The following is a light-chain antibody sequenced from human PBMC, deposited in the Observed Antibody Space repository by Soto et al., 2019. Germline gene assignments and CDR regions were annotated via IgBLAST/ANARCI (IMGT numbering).Light chain of an antibody. V-gene: IGLV1-47*01. J-gene: IGLJ1*01. Sequence: QSVLTQPPSSSGTPGQRVTISCSGSSSNIGSNYVSWYQQLPGTAPKLLIYRDNQRPSGVPDRFSGSKSGTSASLAISGLRSEDEGDYYCATWADRWVSPYLFGTGTKLTVL. CDR3: ATWADRWVSPYL. CDR2: RDN. CDR1: SSNIGSNY.